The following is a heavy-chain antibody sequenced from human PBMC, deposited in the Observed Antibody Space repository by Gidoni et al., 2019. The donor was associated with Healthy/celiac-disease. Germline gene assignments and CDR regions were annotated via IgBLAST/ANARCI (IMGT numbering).Heavy chain of an antibody. Sequence: QVQLVQSGAEVKKPGSSVKVSCKASGGTVSSYAISGVRQAPGQGLEWMGGIIPIFGTANYAQKFQGRVTITADKSTSTAYMELSSLRSEDTAVYYCATCRAPLPDLEPYDYYYYYYGMDVWGQGTTVTVSS. D-gene: IGHD1-1*01. J-gene: IGHJ6*02. CDR1: GGTVSSYA. CDR2: IIPIFGTA. CDR3: ATCRAPLPDLEPYDYYYYYYGMDV. V-gene: IGHV1-69*06.